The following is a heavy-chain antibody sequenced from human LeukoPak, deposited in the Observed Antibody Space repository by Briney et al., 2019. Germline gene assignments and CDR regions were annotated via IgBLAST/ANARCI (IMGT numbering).Heavy chain of an antibody. J-gene: IGHJ6*03. Sequence: GGSLRLSCAASGFTFSDYYMSWIRQAPGKGLEWVSYISSSGSNIYYADSVKGRFTMSRDNAKKSLYLQMNSLRPEDTAVYYCAKGGSSLGTTFYYYMDVWGKGTTVTISS. D-gene: IGHD1-26*01. V-gene: IGHV3-11*04. CDR2: ISSSGSNI. CDR3: AKGGSSLGTTFYYYMDV. CDR1: GFTFSDYY.